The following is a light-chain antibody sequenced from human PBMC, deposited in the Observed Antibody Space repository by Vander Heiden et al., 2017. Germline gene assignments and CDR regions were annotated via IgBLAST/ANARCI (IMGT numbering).Light chain of an antibody. J-gene: IGLJ2*01. V-gene: IGLV3-1*01. CDR1: KLGDKY. Sequence: SSELTQPPSVSVSPGPTASITCSGDKLGDKYACWYQQKPGQSPVLVIYQDSKRPSGIPERFSGSNSGNTATLTISGTQAMDEADYYCQAWDSSTAGVFGGGTKLTVL. CDR2: QDS. CDR3: QAWDSSTAGV.